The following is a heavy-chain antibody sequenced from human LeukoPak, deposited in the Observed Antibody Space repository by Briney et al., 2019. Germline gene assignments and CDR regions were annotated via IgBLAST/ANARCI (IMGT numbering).Heavy chain of an antibody. D-gene: IGHD2-8*01. CDR1: GYTFTTHD. J-gene: IGHJ4*02. CDR2: MNPNSGNT. CDR3: TRTAYCTNGVCYFTGFDH. V-gene: IGHV1-8*03. Sequence: GASVKVSCKASGYTFTTHDINWVRQATGQGLEWVGWMNPNSGNTGYAKEFQGRVTITRSTSISTVYMEMSSLTSEDTAVYYCTRTAYCTNGVCYFTGFDHWGQGTLVTVSS.